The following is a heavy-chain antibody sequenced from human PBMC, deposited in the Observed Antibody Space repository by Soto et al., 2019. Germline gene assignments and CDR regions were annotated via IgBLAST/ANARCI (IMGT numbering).Heavy chain of an antibody. J-gene: IGHJ6*02. CDR1: GGSISSGGYY. D-gene: IGHD6-13*01. V-gene: IGHV4-31*03. CDR2: IYYSGST. CDR3: ARDPGYSSSWYKGVSYGMDV. Sequence: QVQLQESGPGLVKPSQTLSLTCTVSGGSISSGGYYWSWIRQHPGKGLEWIGYIYYSGSTYYNPSLKSRVTISVDTSKNQFSLKLSSVTAADTAVYYCARDPGYSSSWYKGVSYGMDVWGQGTTVTVSS.